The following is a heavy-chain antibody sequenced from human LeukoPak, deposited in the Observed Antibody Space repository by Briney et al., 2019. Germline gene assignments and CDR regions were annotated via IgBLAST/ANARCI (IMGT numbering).Heavy chain of an antibody. CDR1: GLTVSSNY. CDR3: ARDRDISGYIFGY. V-gene: IGHV3-53*01. D-gene: IGHD3-22*01. J-gene: IGHJ4*02. CDR2: IYSGGAT. Sequence: KAGGSLRLSCAASGLTVSSNYMRWVRQAPGKGLEWVSVIYSGGATYYADSVKGRFTISRDNSKDTVYLQMNSLRVEDTALYYCARDRDISGYIFGYWGRGTLVTVSS.